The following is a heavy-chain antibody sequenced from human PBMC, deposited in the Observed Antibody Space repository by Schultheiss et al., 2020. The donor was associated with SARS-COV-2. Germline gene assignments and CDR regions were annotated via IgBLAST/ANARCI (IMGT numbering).Heavy chain of an antibody. CDR1: GGSISSYY. CDR2: INHSGST. J-gene: IGHJ6*02. CDR3: ARRRAIVVVVAATRGGMDV. V-gene: IGHV4-34*01. D-gene: IGHD2-15*01. Sequence: SETLSLTCTVSGGSISSYYWSWIRQPAGKGLEWIGEINHSGSTNYNPSLKSRVTISVDTSKNQFSLKLSSVTAADTAVYYCARRRAIVVVVAATRGGMDVWGQGTTVTVSS.